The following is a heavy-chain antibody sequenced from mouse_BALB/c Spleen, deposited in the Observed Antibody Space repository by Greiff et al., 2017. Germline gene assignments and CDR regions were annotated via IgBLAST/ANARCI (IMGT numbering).Heavy chain of an antibody. CDR1: GYTFTSYW. V-gene: IGHV1-7*01. CDR2: INPSTGYT. CDR3: ARDESAMDY. J-gene: IGHJ4*01. Sequence: QVQLQQSGAELAKPGASVKMSCKASGYTFTSYWMHWVKQRPGQGLEWIGYINPSTGYTEYNQKFKDKATLTADKSSSTAYMQLSSLTSEDSAVYYCARDESAMDYWGQGTSVTVSS.